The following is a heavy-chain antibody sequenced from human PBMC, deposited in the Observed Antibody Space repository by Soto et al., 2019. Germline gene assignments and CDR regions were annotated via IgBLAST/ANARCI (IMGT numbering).Heavy chain of an antibody. V-gene: IGHV1-2*02. D-gene: IGHD3-3*01. J-gene: IGHJ3*02. CDR2: INPATGAA. Sequence: QLHLVQSGAVVKKPGASVTVSCSASGYPVTAYYMHWVRQAPGRGLEWMGGINPATGAAKYTQTFQGRGPMTRGTSTSTVFMELSGLTSEDTAVFYWARGGGVGVAGSAAFDMWGQGTLVTVSS. CDR3: ARGGGVGVAGSAAFDM. CDR1: GYPVTAYY.